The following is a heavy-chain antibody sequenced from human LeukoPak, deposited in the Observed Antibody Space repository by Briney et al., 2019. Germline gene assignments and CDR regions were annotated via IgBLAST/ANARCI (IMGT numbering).Heavy chain of an antibody. V-gene: IGHV3-7*03. CDR1: GFTVSDVY. D-gene: IGHD5-24*01. CDR2: TKEDGTET. CDR3: AKEGRSLQTY. Sequence: GGSLRLSCAASGFTVSDVYMNWVRQAPGKGLEWVANTKEDGTETYYVDSVKGRFTISRDNAKNSLYLQMNSLRVEDTAVYYCAKEGRSLQTYWGQGTLVTVSS. J-gene: IGHJ4*02.